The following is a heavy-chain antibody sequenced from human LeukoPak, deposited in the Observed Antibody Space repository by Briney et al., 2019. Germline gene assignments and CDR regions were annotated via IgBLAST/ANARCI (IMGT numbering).Heavy chain of an antibody. D-gene: IGHD3-9*01. Sequence: GESLKVSCKASGYTFSSYGISWVRQAPGQGLEWMGWISIYSGNTRYIEDLQGRLTMTTDTSTNTAYMELRSLRSDDTAIYFCARGKYFDRGIHAHYFDYWGQGTLVTVSS. J-gene: IGHJ4*02. V-gene: IGHV1-18*01. CDR3: ARGKYFDRGIHAHYFDY. CDR1: GYTFSSYG. CDR2: ISIYSGNT.